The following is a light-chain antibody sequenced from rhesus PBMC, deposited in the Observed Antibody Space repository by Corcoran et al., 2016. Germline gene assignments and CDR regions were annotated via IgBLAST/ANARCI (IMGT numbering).Light chain of an antibody. V-gene: IGKV6-55*01. CDR1: QSIGSS. CDR3: QQSSSFPFT. J-gene: IGKJ3*01. CDR2: YAS. Sequence: EIVLTQSPAFQSVTLKEKVTITCQASQSIGSSLHWYQQKPDQSPNLIIKYASQSISGVPSRFSGRVSRTDLTLTIKSLEAEEASTYYCQQSSSFPFTFGPGTKLDIK.